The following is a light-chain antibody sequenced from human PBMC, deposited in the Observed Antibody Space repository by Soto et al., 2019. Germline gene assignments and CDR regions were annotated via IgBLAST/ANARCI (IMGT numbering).Light chain of an antibody. J-gene: IGLJ1*01. CDR3: TSYTSSITYV. CDR1: SSDVGGYNF. CDR2: DVT. V-gene: IGLV2-14*03. Sequence: QSALTQPASVSGSPGQSITISCTGTSSDVGGYNFVSWYQHHPGKAPKLIIYDVTNRPSGISYRFSGSKSGNTASLTISGLQAEDEADYYCTSYTSSITYVFGTGTKVTVL.